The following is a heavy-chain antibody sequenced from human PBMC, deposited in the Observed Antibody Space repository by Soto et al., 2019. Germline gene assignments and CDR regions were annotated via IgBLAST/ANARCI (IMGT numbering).Heavy chain of an antibody. D-gene: IGHD3-10*01. Sequence: PSETLSLTCAVYGGSFSGYYWSWIRQPPGKGLEWIGEINHSGSTNYNPSHKSRVTISVDTSKNQFSLKLSSVTAADTAVYYCARDLYGSGKGEAFDIWGQGTMVTVSS. J-gene: IGHJ3*02. V-gene: IGHV4-34*01. CDR1: GGSFSGYY. CDR3: ARDLYGSGKGEAFDI. CDR2: INHSGST.